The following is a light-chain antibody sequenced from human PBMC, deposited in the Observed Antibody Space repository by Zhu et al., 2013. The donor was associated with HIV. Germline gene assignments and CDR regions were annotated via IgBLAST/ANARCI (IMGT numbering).Light chain of an antibody. J-gene: IGKJ2*01. CDR1: QTVKSS. CDR3: QQYGRTPYT. CDR2: GVS. V-gene: IGKV3-20*01. Sequence: EIVMTQSPGTLSLSPGERATLSCRASQTVKSSLAWYQQKPGQPPRLFIYGVSSRATGIPDRFSGSGSGTDFTLTISRLEPEDFAVYYCQQYGRTPYTFGQGTKLEI.